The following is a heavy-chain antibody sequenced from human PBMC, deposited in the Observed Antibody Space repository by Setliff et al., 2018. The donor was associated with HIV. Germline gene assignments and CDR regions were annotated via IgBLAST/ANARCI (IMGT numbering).Heavy chain of an antibody. V-gene: IGHV1-18*01. Sequence: ASVKVSCKASGYTFSSYGISWVRQTSGQGLEWMGWISAADGKKYYAPKVHDRITLTMDISTTTAHLQLRSLRSDDTAMYFCAREVPSNTGSYYKKYWGQGTLVTVS. CDR3: AREVPSNTGSYYKKY. D-gene: IGHD3-10*01. J-gene: IGHJ4*02. CDR2: ISAADGKK. CDR1: GYTFSSYG.